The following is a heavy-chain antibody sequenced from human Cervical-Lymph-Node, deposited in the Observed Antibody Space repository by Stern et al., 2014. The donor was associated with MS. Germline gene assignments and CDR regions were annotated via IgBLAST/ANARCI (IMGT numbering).Heavy chain of an antibody. CDR3: ARGGYSGSYGMDV. Sequence: VHLVESGAEVKKPGASVKVSCKATGYPFTSYYMHWGRQAPGQGLEWMGIINPSGGSTSYAQKFQGRVTMTRDTSTSTVYMELSSLRSEDTAVYYCARGGYSGSYGMDVWGQGTTVTVSS. CDR1: GYPFTSYY. J-gene: IGHJ6*02. CDR2: INPSGGST. D-gene: IGHD5-12*01. V-gene: IGHV1-46*01.